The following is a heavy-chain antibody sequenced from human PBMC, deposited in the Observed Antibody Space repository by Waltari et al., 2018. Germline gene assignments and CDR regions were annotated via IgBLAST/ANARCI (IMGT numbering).Heavy chain of an antibody. D-gene: IGHD3-16*02. CDR3: ARDTTRSFIGSDY. V-gene: IGHV3-33*01. CDR1: GFTFSSYG. Sequence: QVQLVESGGGVVQPGRSLRLSCVASGFTFSSYGMHWVRQAPGKGLEWGAVIGNDGSNKYYADSVKGRFTISRDNSKMTLYLQMNSLRAEDTALYYGARDTTRSFIGSDYWGQGTLVTVSS. CDR2: IGNDGSNK. J-gene: IGHJ4*02.